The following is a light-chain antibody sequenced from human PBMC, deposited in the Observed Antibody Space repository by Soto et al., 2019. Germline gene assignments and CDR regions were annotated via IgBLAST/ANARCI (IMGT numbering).Light chain of an antibody. CDR1: SSDVGGYNY. V-gene: IGLV2-8*01. Sequence: QSALTQPPSASGSPGQSVTISCTGTSSDVGGYNYVSWYQQHPGKAPKLVIFEVSKRPSGVPNRFSGSKSGNMASLTVSGLQAEDEADYYCSSHAGNNNLHVFGTGTKLTVL. CDR2: EVS. CDR3: SSHAGNNNLHV. J-gene: IGLJ1*01.